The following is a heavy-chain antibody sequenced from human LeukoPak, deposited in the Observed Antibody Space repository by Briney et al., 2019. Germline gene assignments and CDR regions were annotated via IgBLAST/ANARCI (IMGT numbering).Heavy chain of an antibody. CDR3: TNLGYTD. D-gene: IGHD1-1*01. CDR2: IKDDGSGK. CDR1: GFTFSTSW. Sequence: SGGSLRLSCAASGFTFSTSWMTWARQGPGKGLEWVASIKDDGSGKYYVDSVKGRFTISRDNAKNSLYLQMNSLGVEDTAVYYCTNLGYTDWGQGTLVTVSS. J-gene: IGHJ4*02. V-gene: IGHV3-7*01.